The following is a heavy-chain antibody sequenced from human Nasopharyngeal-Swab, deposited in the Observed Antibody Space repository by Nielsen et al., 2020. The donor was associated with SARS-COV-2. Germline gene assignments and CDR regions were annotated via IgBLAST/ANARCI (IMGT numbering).Heavy chain of an antibody. CDR3: ASVAAAGTLYYYYYMDV. Sequence: GGSLRLSCAASGFTFSSYWMHWVRQAPGKGLVWVSRINSVGSSKSYADSVKGRFTISRDNAKNTLYLQMNSLRAEATAVYYCASVAAAGTLYYYYYMDVWGKGTTVTVSS. D-gene: IGHD6-13*01. V-gene: IGHV3-74*01. CDR1: GFTFSSYW. J-gene: IGHJ6*03. CDR2: INSVGSSK.